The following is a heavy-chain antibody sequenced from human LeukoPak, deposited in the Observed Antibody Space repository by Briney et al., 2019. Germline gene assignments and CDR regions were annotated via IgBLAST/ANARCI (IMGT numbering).Heavy chain of an antibody. Sequence: GASVKVSCKASGYTFTSYDINWVRQATGQGLEWMGWMNPNSGNTGYAQKFQGRVTKTRNTSISTAYMELSSLRSEDTAVYYCARGVAVAGGYYYYGMDVWGQGTTVTVSS. J-gene: IGHJ6*02. CDR2: MNPNSGNT. D-gene: IGHD6-19*01. V-gene: IGHV1-8*01. CDR1: GYTFTSYD. CDR3: ARGVAVAGGYYYYGMDV.